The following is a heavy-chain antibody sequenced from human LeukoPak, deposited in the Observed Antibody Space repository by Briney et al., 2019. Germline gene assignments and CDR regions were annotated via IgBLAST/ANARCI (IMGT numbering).Heavy chain of an antibody. CDR3: ARDRGGSQAFDI. CDR2: IYYSGST. D-gene: IGHD3-16*01. CDR1: GGSISSYY. Sequence: SETLSLTCTVSGGSISSYYWSWIRQPPGKGLEWIGYIYYSGSTNYNPSLKSRVTISVDTSKNQFPLKLSSVTAADTAVYYCARDRGGSQAFDIWGQGTMVTVSS. V-gene: IGHV4-59*01. J-gene: IGHJ3*02.